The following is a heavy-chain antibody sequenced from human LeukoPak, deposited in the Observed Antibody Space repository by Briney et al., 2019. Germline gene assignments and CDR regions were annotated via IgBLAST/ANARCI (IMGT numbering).Heavy chain of an antibody. J-gene: IGHJ6*03. Sequence: PGGSLRLSCAASGFNYAMTWVRQTPGKGLEWVSAISGSGGNTFSADSVKGRFTISRDNSKNTLFLQMNSLRAEDTAVYYCAKNIRQVGNYYYHMDVWGKGTTVTVSS. CDR2: ISGSGGNT. V-gene: IGHV3-23*01. D-gene: IGHD2/OR15-2a*01. CDR1: GFNYA. CDR3: AKNIRQVGNYYYHMDV.